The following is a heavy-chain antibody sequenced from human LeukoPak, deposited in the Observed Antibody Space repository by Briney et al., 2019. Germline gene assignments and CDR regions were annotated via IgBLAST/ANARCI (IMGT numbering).Heavy chain of an antibody. CDR1: GFTFSSYE. CDR2: ISSSGSTI. J-gene: IGHJ4*02. Sequence: GGSLRLSCAASGFTFSSYEMNWVRQAPGKGLEGVSYISSSGSTIYYADSVKGRFTISRDNAKNSLCLQMNSLRAEDTAVYYCARQYYYGSGDYWGQGTLVTVSS. D-gene: IGHD3-10*01. V-gene: IGHV3-48*03. CDR3: ARQYYYGSGDY.